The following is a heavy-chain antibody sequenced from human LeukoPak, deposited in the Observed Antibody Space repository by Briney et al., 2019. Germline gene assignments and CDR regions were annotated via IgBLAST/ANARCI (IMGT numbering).Heavy chain of an antibody. CDR2: ISAYNGNT. V-gene: IGHV1-18*04. CDR1: GYTFTSYG. J-gene: IGHJ4*02. D-gene: IGHD3-22*01. CDR3: ARNYYDGRGYPKFDY. Sequence: ASVKVSCKASGYTFTSYGISWVRQAPGQGLEWMGWISAYNGNTNYAQKLQGRVTLTTDTSTYTAYMELRSLRSDDTAVYYCARNYYDGRGYPKFDYWGQGTLVTVSS.